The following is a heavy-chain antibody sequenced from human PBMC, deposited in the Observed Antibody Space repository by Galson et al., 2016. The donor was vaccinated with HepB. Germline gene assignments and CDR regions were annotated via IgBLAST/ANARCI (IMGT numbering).Heavy chain of an antibody. CDR3: ARDFPRGRGNDAFDI. Sequence: SETLSLTCAVSGGSISSSNWWSWVRQPPGKGLEWIGAIYHSGSTNYNPSLKSRVTISVGKSKNQFSLKLSSVTAADTAVYSCARDFPRGRGNDAFDIWGQGTMVTVSS. D-gene: IGHD3-10*01. V-gene: IGHV4-4*02. CDR2: IYHSGST. J-gene: IGHJ3*02. CDR1: GGSISSSNW.